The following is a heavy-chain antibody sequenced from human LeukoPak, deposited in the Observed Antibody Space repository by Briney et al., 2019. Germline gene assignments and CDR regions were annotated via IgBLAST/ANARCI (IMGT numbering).Heavy chain of an antibody. D-gene: IGHD1-26*01. CDR3: GKDGRWELGSYFAS. V-gene: IGHV3-23*01. J-gene: IGHJ4*02. CDR2: ISGSGGST. CDR1: GFTFSSYA. Sequence: GGSLRLSCAASGFTFSSYAMSWVRQPPGKGLEWVSAISGSGGSTYYADSVKGRFTISRDNSKNTLYLQMNSLRAEDTAVYYCGKDGRWELGSYFASWAQETRVTVSS.